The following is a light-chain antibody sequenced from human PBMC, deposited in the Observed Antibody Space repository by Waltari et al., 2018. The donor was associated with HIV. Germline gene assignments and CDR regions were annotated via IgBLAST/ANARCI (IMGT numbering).Light chain of an antibody. CDR2: RNT. J-gene: IGLJ3*02. CDR1: SFNIGRNY. CDR3: AAWDDSVSGRV. V-gene: IGLV1-47*01. Sequence: QSVLTQPPSASGTPGQRVPISCSGGSFNIGRNYVYWYQQFPGTAPRLLIYRNTLRPSGVPDRFSGSKSATSASLAISGLRSEDEADYFCAAWDDSVSGRVFGGGTKLTVL.